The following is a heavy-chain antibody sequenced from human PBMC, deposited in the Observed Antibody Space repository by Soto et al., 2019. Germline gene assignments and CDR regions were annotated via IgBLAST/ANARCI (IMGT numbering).Heavy chain of an antibody. CDR2: TYYRSKWYN. J-gene: IGHJ4*02. CDR3: AREVPYDESRGSHFDY. V-gene: IGHV6-1*01. D-gene: IGHD6-25*01. CDR1: GDSVSGNSAA. Sequence: SETISRTGASSGDSVSGNSAAWNWIRQSPSRGLEWLGRTYYRSKWYNDYAVSVKSRITVTPDTSKNQFSLHLNSVTPEDTAVYYCAREVPYDESRGSHFDYRAKGALVTVSS.